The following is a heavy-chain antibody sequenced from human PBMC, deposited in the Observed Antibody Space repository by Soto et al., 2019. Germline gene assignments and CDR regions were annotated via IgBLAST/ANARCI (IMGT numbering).Heavy chain of an antibody. J-gene: IGHJ4*02. D-gene: IGHD3-9*01. Sequence: GESLKISCQACGYTFTKYWVGWVRQMPGKGLEWMGIIYPDDSDTRYSPSFQGHVTISADKSISTAYLQWSSLKASDSATYYCARRDMLTGYVYFDYWGQGTQVTVS. V-gene: IGHV5-51*01. CDR3: ARRDMLTGYVYFDY. CDR2: IYPDDSDT. CDR1: GYTFTKYW.